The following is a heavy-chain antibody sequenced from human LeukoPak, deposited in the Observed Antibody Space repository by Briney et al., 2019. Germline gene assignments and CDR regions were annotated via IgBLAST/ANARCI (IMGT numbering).Heavy chain of an antibody. CDR2: INHSGST. CDR1: GGSFSGYY. CDR3: ARRNLGYGGNSQRLDH. V-gene: IGHV4-34*01. D-gene: IGHD4-23*01. Sequence: PSETLSLTCAVYGGSFSGYYWSWIRQPPGKGLEWIGEINHSGSTNYNPSLKSRVTISVDTSKNPFSLKLSSVTAADTAVYYCARRNLGYGGNSQRLDHWGQGTLVTVSS. J-gene: IGHJ4*02.